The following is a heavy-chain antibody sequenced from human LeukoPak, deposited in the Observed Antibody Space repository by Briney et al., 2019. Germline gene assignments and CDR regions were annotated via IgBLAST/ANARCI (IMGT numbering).Heavy chain of an antibody. CDR3: ARATYYYDSSGYRLDY. Sequence: ASVKVSCKASGYTFTGYYMHWVRQAPGQGLEGMGWINPNSGGTNYAQKFQGRVTMTRDTSISTAYMELSRLRSDDTAVYYCARATYYYDSSGYRLDYWGQGTLVTVSS. CDR1: GYTFTGYY. J-gene: IGHJ4*02. D-gene: IGHD3-22*01. CDR2: INPNSGGT. V-gene: IGHV1-2*02.